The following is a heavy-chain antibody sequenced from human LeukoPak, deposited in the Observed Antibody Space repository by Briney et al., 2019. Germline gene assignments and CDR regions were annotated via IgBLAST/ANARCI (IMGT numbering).Heavy chain of an antibody. J-gene: IGHJ6*03. CDR1: GGSINDYY. D-gene: IGHD6-13*01. CDR2: IYYSGTT. CDR3: ARSDRSRWGFYYYYYIDV. V-gene: IGHV4-59*01. Sequence: SETLSLTCTVSGGSINDYYWSWIRQPPGEGLEWIGNIYYSGTTSYNPSLESRVTISVDTSKNQFSLKLSSVTAADTAVYYCARSDRSRWGFYYYYYIDVWGKGTTVTVSS.